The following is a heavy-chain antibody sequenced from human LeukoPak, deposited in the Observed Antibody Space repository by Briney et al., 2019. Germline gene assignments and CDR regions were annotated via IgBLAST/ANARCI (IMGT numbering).Heavy chain of an antibody. CDR1: GFTFRSYW. CDR3: VRDGDDFNFDY. V-gene: IGHV3-74*01. Sequence: GGSLRLSFAASGFTFRSYWMHWVRQAPGKGLEWVSRVIRDGSFTNYADSVKGRFTISRDNAKNTLYLQMSSLRAEDTAVYFCVRDGDDFNFDYWGQGSLVTVSS. J-gene: IGHJ4*02. CDR2: VIRDGSFT. D-gene: IGHD5-24*01.